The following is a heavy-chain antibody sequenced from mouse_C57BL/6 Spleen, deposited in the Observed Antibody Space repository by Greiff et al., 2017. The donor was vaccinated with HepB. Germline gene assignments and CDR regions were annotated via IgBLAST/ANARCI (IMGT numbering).Heavy chain of an antibody. CDR3: ARYYYGSSPLPMDY. CDR1: GYTFTSYG. Sequence: QVQLQQSGAELARPGASVKLSCKASGYTFTSYGISWVKQRTGQGLEWIGEIYPRSGNTYYNEKFKGKATLTADKSSSTAYMELRSLTSEDSAVYFCARYYYGSSPLPMDYWGQGTSVTVSS. D-gene: IGHD1-1*01. J-gene: IGHJ4*01. CDR2: IYPRSGNT. V-gene: IGHV1-81*01.